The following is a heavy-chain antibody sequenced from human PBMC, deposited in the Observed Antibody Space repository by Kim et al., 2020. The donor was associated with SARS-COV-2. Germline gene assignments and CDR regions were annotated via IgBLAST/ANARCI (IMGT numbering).Heavy chain of an antibody. CDR1: GFKFDDYK. CDR3: AKEKGAANYFDS. V-gene: IGHV3-43*01. D-gene: IGHD5-18*01. CDR2: INWDGSLT. J-gene: IGHJ4*02. Sequence: GGSLRLSCEASGFKFDDYKMHWVRQRPGKALECISVINWDGSLTVYSDSVKGRFTVSRDNTKSSLYLQLNSLKTDDTAQYYCAKEKGAANYFDSWGQGTLVTVSS.